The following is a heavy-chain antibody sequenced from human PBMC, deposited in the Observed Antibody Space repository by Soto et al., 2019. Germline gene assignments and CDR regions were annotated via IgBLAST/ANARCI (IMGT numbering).Heavy chain of an antibody. CDR3: ARSSPPRKSYDSNPGWFDP. Sequence: PSETLSPTCTVSGGSISGYYWSWIRQPPGKGLEWIGYMYNTGSTVYNPSFKSRLTISLDTSKNQVSLSLTSVTAADAAVYFCARSSPPRKSYDSNPGWFDPWGQGIMVTVSS. V-gene: IGHV4-59*01. CDR2: MYNTGST. CDR1: GGSISGYY. J-gene: IGHJ5*02. D-gene: IGHD3-22*01.